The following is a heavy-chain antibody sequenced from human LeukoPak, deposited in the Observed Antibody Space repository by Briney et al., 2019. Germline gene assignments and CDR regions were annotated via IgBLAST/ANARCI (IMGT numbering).Heavy chain of an antibody. Sequence: PGGSLRLSCAASGFTFSTYGMHWVRQAPDKGLEWVSVIWFDGSTQYYADSVKGRFTISRDNSKNTLFLQMNSLRAEDTAVYYCVRDPQVNWNRPSPLSWGQGTLVTVSS. CDR2: IWFDGSTQ. CDR1: GFTFSTYG. CDR3: VRDPQVNWNRPSPLS. J-gene: IGHJ5*02. D-gene: IGHD1-20*01. V-gene: IGHV3-33*01.